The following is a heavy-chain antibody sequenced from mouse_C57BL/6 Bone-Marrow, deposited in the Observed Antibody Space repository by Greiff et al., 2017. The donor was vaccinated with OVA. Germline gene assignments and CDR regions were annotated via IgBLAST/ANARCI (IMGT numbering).Heavy chain of an antibody. Sequence: EVQLQQSGPELVKPGASVKISCKASGYTFTDYYMNWVKQSHGKSLEWIGDINPNNGGTSYNQKFKGKATLTVDKSSSTAYMELRSLTSEDSAVYYCARPYDGYYAWFAYWGQGTLVTVSA. J-gene: IGHJ3*01. D-gene: IGHD2-3*01. CDR1: GYTFTDYY. CDR3: ARPYDGYYAWFAY. V-gene: IGHV1-26*01. CDR2: INPNNGGT.